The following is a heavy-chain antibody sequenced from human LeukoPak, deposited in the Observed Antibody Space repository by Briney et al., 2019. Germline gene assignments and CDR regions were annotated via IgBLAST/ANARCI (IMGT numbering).Heavy chain of an antibody. CDR2: IIQDGSEK. J-gene: IGHJ4*02. D-gene: IGHD6-6*01. V-gene: IGHV3-7*01. CDR3: ARGPNSNWSGLDF. CDR1: GFIFSSYW. Sequence: GGSLRLSCAASGFIFSSYWMSRVRQAPGKGLEWVANIIQDGSEKYYADSVKGRFTVSRDNAKNTLYLQVNNLRAEDTAVYYCARGPNSNWSGLDFWGQGTLLTVSS.